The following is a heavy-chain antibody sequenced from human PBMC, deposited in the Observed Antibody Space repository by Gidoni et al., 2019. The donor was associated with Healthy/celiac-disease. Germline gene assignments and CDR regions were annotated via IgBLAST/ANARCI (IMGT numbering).Heavy chain of an antibody. CDR1: GFTVSSYD. V-gene: IGHV3-23*01. D-gene: IGHD3-10*01. CDR2: ISGSGGST. CDR3: AKRSRGTQPVDY. J-gene: IGHJ4*02. Sequence: EVQLLESGGGLVQPGGSLRPSCAASGFTVSSYDMSWVRQATGKGLEWVSAISGSGGSTYYADSVKGRFTISRDNSKNTLYLQMNSLRAEDTAVYYCAKRSRGTQPVDYWGQGTLVTVSS.